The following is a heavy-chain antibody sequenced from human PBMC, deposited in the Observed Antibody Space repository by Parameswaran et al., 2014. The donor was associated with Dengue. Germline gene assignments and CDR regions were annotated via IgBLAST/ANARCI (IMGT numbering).Heavy chain of an antibody. Sequence: WVRQAPGQGLEWMGWINPNSGGTNYAQKFQGRVTMTRDTSISTAYMELSRLRSDDTAVYYCAREGYGDYPLDYWGQGTLVTVSS. D-gene: IGHD4-17*01. J-gene: IGHJ4*02. CDR2: INPNSGGT. CDR3: AREGYGDYPLDY. V-gene: IGHV1-2*02.